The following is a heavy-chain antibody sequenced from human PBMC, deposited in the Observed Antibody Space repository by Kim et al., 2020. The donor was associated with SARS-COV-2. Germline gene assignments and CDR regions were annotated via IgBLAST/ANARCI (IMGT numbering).Heavy chain of an antibody. J-gene: IGHJ4*02. Sequence: NHNPSLKSRVTISVDTSKNQFSLKLSSVTAADTAVYYCAASIAALTIDYWGQGTLVTVSS. D-gene: IGHD6-6*01. V-gene: IGHV4-59*01. CDR3: AASIAALTIDY.